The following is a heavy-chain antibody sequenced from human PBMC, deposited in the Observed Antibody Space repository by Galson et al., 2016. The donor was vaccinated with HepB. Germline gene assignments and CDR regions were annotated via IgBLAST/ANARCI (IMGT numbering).Heavy chain of an antibody. V-gene: IGHV3-53*01. D-gene: IGHD2-2*01. CDR1: GFSVSSTY. CDR3: ATVGDPVGPDVTSPKLYYSGLDV. Sequence: SLRLSCAASGFSVSSTYMSWVRQAPGKGLEFVSIIYSGDRTYYVDSVMGRFTISRDSSRNTLYLQMNNLRSEDTAVYYCATVGDPVGPDVTSPKLYYSGLDVWGQGTAVTVSS. J-gene: IGHJ6*02. CDR2: IYSGDRT.